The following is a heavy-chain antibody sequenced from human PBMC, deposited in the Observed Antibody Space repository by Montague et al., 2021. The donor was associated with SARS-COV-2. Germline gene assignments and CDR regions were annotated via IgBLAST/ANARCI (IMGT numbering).Heavy chain of an antibody. V-gene: IGHV4-34*01. Sequence: SETLSLTCAVSGGSFSGYNWSWSRHPPGKGLGRFGEINHGGTTNXNPSLKSRITISVYTSKNQSSLKLSLVTAAATAVYYCARGSIICWWWAHDYWGQGTLVTVSS. J-gene: IGHJ4*02. CDR3: ARGSIICWWWAHDY. CDR2: INHGGTT. CDR1: GGSFSGYN. D-gene: IGHD2-8*02.